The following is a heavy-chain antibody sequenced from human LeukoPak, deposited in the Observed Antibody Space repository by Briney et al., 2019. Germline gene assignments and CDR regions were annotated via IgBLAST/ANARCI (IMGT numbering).Heavy chain of an antibody. CDR2: IKQHGSEK. CDR3: AKDSSGNYSTELDY. J-gene: IGHJ4*02. V-gene: IGHV3-7*01. Sequence: GGSLRLSCAASGFTFSNYWMSWVRQAPGKGLEWVANIKQHGSEKYYVDSVKGRFTISRDNAKNSLYLQMNSLRAEDTAVYYCAKDSSGNYSTELDYWGQGTLVTVSS. D-gene: IGHD1-26*01. CDR1: GFTFSNYW.